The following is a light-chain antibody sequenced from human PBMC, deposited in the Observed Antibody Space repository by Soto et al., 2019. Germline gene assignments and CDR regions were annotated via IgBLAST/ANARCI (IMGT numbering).Light chain of an antibody. J-gene: IGKJ1*01. CDR3: QQYSSHST. Sequence: DIQMTQSPSTLSASVGDRVTITFRASQTISSFLAWYQHKPGEAPKLLIAEASSLESGVPSRFSGSGSGTEFSLTISSLQPDDFATYYCQQYSSHSTFGQGTKVDIK. CDR2: EAS. CDR1: QTISSF. V-gene: IGKV1-5*01.